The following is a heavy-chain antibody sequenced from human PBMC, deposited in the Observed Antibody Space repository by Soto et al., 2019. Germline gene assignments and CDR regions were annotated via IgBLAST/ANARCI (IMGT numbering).Heavy chain of an antibody. D-gene: IGHD3-3*01. CDR2: ISGSGGST. CDR3: AKDEPYDFWSGYYTPSSY. J-gene: IGHJ4*02. Sequence: GGSLRLSCAASGFTFSSYAMSWVRQAPGKGLEWVSAISGSGGSTYYADSVKGRFTISRDNSKNTLYLQMNSLRAEDTAVYYCAKDEPYDFWSGYYTPSSYWGQGTLVTVTS. CDR1: GFTFSSYA. V-gene: IGHV3-23*01.